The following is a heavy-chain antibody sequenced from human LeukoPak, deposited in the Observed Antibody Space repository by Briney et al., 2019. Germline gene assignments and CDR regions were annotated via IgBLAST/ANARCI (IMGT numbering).Heavy chain of an antibody. CDR1: GYTFTDYF. Sequence: ASVTVSCKASGYTFTDYFIHWVRQAPGQGLEWMGWINVNSGGTNYAQKFQGRVIMTRDTSTSTAYMELSRLRSDDTAIYYCARDYCGSSSCNYYYYMDVWGKGTTVTVSS. J-gene: IGHJ6*03. CDR3: ARDYCGSSSCNYYYYMDV. CDR2: INVNSGGT. D-gene: IGHD2-2*01. V-gene: IGHV1-2*02.